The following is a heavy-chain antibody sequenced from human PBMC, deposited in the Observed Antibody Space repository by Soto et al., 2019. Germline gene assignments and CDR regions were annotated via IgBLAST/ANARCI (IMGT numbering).Heavy chain of an antibody. CDR2: ISYDGSNK. V-gene: IGHV3-30-3*01. J-gene: IGHJ6*02. Sequence: HPGGSLRLSCAASGFTFSSYAMHWVRQAPGKGLEWVAVISYDGSNKYYADSVKGRFTISRDNSKNTLYLQMNSLRAEDTAVYYCARYSGPYAIVLVRYGMDVWGQGTTVTVSS. CDR3: ARYSGPYAIVLVRYGMDV. D-gene: IGHD2-2*01. CDR1: GFTFSSYA.